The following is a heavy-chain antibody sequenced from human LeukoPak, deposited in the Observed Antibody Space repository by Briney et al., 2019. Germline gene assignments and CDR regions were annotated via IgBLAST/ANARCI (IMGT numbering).Heavy chain of an antibody. CDR1: GFTFSNHW. V-gene: IGHV3-7*03. Sequence: GGSLRLSCAASGFTFSNHWMSWVRQAPGKGLEWVANIKQDGSETYYVDSVKGRFTASRDNAKNSLSLQINSLRAEDTAVYYCASMIAAAGTSLDYWGQGTLVTVSS. CDR2: IKQDGSET. D-gene: IGHD6-13*01. CDR3: ASMIAAAGTSLDY. J-gene: IGHJ4*02.